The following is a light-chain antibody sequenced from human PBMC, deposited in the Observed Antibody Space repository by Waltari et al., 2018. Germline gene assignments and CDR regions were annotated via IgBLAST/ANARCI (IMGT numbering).Light chain of an antibody. CDR3: NSRDSSGFVV. Sequence: SYELTQPPSVSVFPGQTASITCSGDKLGDKYACWYQQKPGQSPVRVIYQDSKRPSGIPDRFSGSSSGNTASLTITGAQAEDEADYYCNSRDSSGFVVFGGGTKVTVL. CDR1: KLGDKY. CDR2: QDS. V-gene: IGLV3-1*01. J-gene: IGLJ2*01.